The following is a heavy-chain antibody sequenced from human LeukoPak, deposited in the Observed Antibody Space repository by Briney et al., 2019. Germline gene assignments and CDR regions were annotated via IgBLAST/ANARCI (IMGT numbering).Heavy chain of an antibody. CDR1: KFTVSDNC. Sequence: EAGGSLRLSCVGSKFTVSDNCMNWVRQAPGKGLELVSIISGNGGSTYYADSVKGRFTISRDNSKNTLYLQMNGLRAEDTAVYYCAKGIAVAGLYYFDYWGQGTLVTVSS. CDR2: ISGNGGST. V-gene: IGHV3-23*01. CDR3: AKGIAVAGLYYFDY. D-gene: IGHD6-19*01. J-gene: IGHJ4*02.